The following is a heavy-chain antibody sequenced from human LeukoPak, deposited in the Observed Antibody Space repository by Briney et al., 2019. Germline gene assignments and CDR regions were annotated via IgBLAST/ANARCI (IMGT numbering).Heavy chain of an antibody. V-gene: IGHV4-61*01. Sequence: SETLSFTCTVSGYSISSGYYWGWLRQPPGKGLEWIGYIYYSGSTNYNPSLKSRVTISVDTSKNQFSLKLSSVTAADTAVYYCARTDILTGHDAFDIWGQGTMVTVSS. CDR1: GYSISSGYY. J-gene: IGHJ3*02. D-gene: IGHD3-9*01. CDR3: ARTDILTGHDAFDI. CDR2: IYYSGST.